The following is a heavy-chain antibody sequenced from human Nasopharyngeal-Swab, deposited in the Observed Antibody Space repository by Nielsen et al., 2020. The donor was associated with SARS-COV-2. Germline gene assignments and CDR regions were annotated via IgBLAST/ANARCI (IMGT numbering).Heavy chain of an antibody. CDR2: TRSKDYGEIT. J-gene: IGHJ4*02. V-gene: IGHV3-49*04. CDR3: TRDILGNFWSSPSYYFEY. CDR1: GFTSGDYA. D-gene: IGHD3-3*01. Sequence: GGSLTLTCVVYGFTSGDYAMSWVRQAQGKGLAWVGFTRSKDYGEITEYAASVKGRFTISRDDSKSIAYLQMNSLETEDTAIYFCTRDILGNFWSSPSYYFEYWGQGTLVTVSS.